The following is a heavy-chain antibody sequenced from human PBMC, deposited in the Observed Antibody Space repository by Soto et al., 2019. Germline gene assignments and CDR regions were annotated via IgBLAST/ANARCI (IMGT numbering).Heavy chain of an antibody. CDR1: GGSISIYY. CDR2: IYYSGST. J-gene: IGHJ4*02. V-gene: IGHV4-59*01. Sequence: SETLSLTCTVSGGSISIYYWSRMRQPPGKGLEWIGYIYYSGSTNYNPSLKSRVTISVDTSKNQFSLKLSSVTAADTAVYYCAREGGRDYDSSGYYYVNPYYFDYWGQGTLVTVSS. D-gene: IGHD3-22*01. CDR3: AREGGRDYDSSGYYYVNPYYFDY.